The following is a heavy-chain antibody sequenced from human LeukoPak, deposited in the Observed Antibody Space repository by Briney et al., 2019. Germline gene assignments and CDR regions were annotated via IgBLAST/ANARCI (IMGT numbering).Heavy chain of an antibody. Sequence: GGSLRLSCAASGFTFSNYWMNWVRQAPGKGLEWVANIKQDGSDTYYVYSVKGRFTISGDNAKNSLYLQMNSLRAEDTAVYYCARGATNYVFDIWGQGTMVTVSS. CDR3: ARGATNYVFDI. J-gene: IGHJ3*02. D-gene: IGHD1-26*01. CDR1: GFTFSNYW. V-gene: IGHV3-7*01. CDR2: IKQDGSDT.